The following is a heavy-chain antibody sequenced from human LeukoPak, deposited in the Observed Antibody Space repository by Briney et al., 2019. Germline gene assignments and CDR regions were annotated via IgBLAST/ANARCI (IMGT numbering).Heavy chain of an antibody. CDR2: ISSSGNST. D-gene: IGHD6-19*01. CDR1: AFTFSVYE. CDR3: TTLKVASNFDY. V-gene: IGHV3-48*03. Sequence: GRSLRLSSAASAFTFSVYEIHWGRQAPGKGLEWISDISSSGNSTYYADSVTGRFTISRDNAKNSLSLQMTSLRAEDTAVYYCTTLKVASNFDYWGQGTLVTVSS. J-gene: IGHJ4*02.